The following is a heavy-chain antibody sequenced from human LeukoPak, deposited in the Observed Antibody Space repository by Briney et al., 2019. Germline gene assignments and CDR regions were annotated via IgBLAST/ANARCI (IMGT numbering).Heavy chain of an antibody. CDR2: IYYSGST. Sequence: PSETLSLTCTVSGGSISSYYWSWIRQPPGKGLEWIGYIYYSGSTNYNPSLKSRVTISVDTSKNQFSLKLSSVTAADTAVYYCARDGTGITINRFDPWGQGTLVTVSS. V-gene: IGHV4-59*01. CDR3: ARDGTGITINRFDP. CDR1: GGSISSYY. J-gene: IGHJ5*02. D-gene: IGHD3-9*01.